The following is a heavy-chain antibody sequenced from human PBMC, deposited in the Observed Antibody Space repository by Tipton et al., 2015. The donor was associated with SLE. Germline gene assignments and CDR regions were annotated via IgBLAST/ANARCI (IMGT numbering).Heavy chain of an antibody. V-gene: IGHV4-39*07. CDR2: IYYSGST. CDR1: GGSISSSSYY. J-gene: IGHJ5*02. Sequence: TLSLTCTVSGGSISSSSYYWGWIRQPPGMGLEWIGSIYYSGSTYYNPSLKSRVTISVDTSKNQFSLKLSSVTAADTAVYYCARELRIVGAKDWFDPWGQGTLVTVSS. CDR3: ARELRIVGAKDWFDP. D-gene: IGHD1-26*01.